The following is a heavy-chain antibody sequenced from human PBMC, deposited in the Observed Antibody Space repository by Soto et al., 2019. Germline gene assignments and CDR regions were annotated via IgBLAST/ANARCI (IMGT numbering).Heavy chain of an antibody. J-gene: IGHJ3*02. V-gene: IGHV3-15*07. D-gene: IGHD3-22*01. CDR2: IKSKTDGGTT. Sequence: EVQLVESGGGLVKPGGSLRLSCAASGFTFSNAWMNWVRQAPGKGLEWVGRIKSKTDGGTTDYAAPVKGRFTISRDDSKNTLYLQMNSLKTEDTAVYYCTTALYDSSGYYSDAFDIWGQGTMVTVSS. CDR1: GFTFSNAW. CDR3: TTALYDSSGYYSDAFDI.